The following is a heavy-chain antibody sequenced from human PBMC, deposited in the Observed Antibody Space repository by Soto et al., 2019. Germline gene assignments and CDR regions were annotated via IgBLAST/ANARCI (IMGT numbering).Heavy chain of an antibody. D-gene: IGHD3-16*01. V-gene: IGHV1-69*12. CDR3: ARGPKWGMITFRGAFAY. CDR2: IIPIFGTA. CDR1: GGTFSSYA. Sequence: QVQLVQSGAEVKKPGSSVKVSCKASGGTFSSYAISWVRQAPGQGLEWIGGIIPIFGTANYAQKFQGRVTITADESTSTAYMELSSLRSEDTAVYYCARGPKWGMITFRGAFAYWGQGTLVAVSS. J-gene: IGHJ4*02.